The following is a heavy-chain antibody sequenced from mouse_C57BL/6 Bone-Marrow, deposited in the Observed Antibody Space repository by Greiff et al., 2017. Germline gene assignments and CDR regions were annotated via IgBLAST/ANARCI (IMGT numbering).Heavy chain of an antibody. V-gene: IGHV5-16*01. Sequence: EVKLVESEGGLVQPGSSMKLSCTASGFTFSDYYMAWVRQVPEKGLEWVANINYDGSSTYYLDSLKSRFIISRDNAKNILYLQMSSLKSEDTATYYCARDRGLYDYATAYWYFDVWGTGTTVTVSS. CDR2: INYDGSST. J-gene: IGHJ1*03. CDR1: GFTFSDYY. D-gene: IGHD2-4*01. CDR3: ARDRGLYDYATAYWYFDV.